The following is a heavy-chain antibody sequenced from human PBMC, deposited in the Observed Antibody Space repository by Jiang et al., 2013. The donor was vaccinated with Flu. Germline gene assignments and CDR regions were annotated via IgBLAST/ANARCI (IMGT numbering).Heavy chain of an antibody. CDR2: IYPGDSNT. V-gene: IGHV5-51*01. D-gene: IGHD6-19*01. J-gene: IGHJ4*02. Sequence: IIYPGDSNTRYSPSFQGQVTISADKSISTAYLQWSSLKASDTAMYYCARPVSGWYEGFDYWGQGTLVTVSS. CDR3: ARPVSGWYEGFDY.